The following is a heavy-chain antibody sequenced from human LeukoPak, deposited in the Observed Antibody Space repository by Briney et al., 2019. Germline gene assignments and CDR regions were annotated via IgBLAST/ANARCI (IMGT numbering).Heavy chain of an antibody. CDR1: GYTLTDYY. J-gene: IGHJ4*02. D-gene: IGHD2-2*01. CDR3: STEDKYCRSSNCGNY. V-gene: IGHV1-2*06. CDR2: IIPNSGGT. Sequence: GASVKVSCKASGYTLTDYYMHWMRQAPGQGLEWMGLIIPNSGGTTYQQKFQGRVTMTRDTSLSTFYMELSSLTSDDRAVYHCSTEDKYCRSSNCGNYWGQGTLVTVSS.